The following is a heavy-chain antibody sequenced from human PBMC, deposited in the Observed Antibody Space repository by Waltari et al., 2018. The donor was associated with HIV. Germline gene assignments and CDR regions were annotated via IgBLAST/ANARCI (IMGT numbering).Heavy chain of an antibody. CDR1: GFTFSSYA. J-gene: IGHJ6*02. V-gene: IGHV3-23*01. D-gene: IGHD5-12*01. Sequence: EVQLLESGGGLVQPGGSLRLSCAASGFTFSSYAMSWARQAPGKGLEWVSAISGSGGSTYYADSVKGRFTISRDNSKNTLYLQMNSLRAEDTAVYYCAKDPMDIVATINYYGMDVWGQGTTVTVSS. CDR2: ISGSGGST. CDR3: AKDPMDIVATINYYGMDV.